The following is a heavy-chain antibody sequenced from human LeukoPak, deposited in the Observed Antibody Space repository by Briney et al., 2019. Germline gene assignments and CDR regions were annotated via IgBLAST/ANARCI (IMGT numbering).Heavy chain of an antibody. J-gene: IGHJ4*02. CDR2: ISSSSSYI. V-gene: IGHV3-21*01. Sequence: GGSLRLSCAASGFTFSSYSMDWVRQAPGKGLEWVSSISSSSSYIYYADSVKGRFTISRDNAKNSLYLQMNSLRAEDTAAYYCASPVGHYDILTGYYPPLGYWGQGTLVTVSS. D-gene: IGHD3-9*01. CDR3: ASPVGHYDILTGYYPPLGY. CDR1: GFTFSSYS.